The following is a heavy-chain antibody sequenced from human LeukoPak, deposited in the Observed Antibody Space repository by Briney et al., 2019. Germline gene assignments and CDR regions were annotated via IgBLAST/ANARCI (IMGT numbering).Heavy chain of an antibody. J-gene: IGHJ5*02. D-gene: IGHD3-22*01. CDR1: GGSFSGYY. CDR2: INHSGST. Sequence: SSETLSLTCAVYGGSFSGYYWSWIRQPPGKGLEWIGEINHSGSTNYNPSLKSRVTISVDTSKNQFSLKLSSVTAADTAVYYCARVLTLKPITMIVVPWFDPWGQGTLVTVSS. CDR3: ARVLTLKPITMIVVPWFDP. V-gene: IGHV4-34*01.